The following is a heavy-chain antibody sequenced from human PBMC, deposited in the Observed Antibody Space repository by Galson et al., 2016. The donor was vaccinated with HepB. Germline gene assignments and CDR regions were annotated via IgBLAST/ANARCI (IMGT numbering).Heavy chain of an antibody. Sequence: SLRLSCAASEFTFSSYAMHWVRQAPGKGLEWVAVISYDGSNKHYADSVKGRFTISRDNSKNTLYLQMNSLRAEDTALYYCARDMVNKARDYYYGMAVWGQGTTVTVSS. D-gene: IGHD3-10*01. CDR2: ISYDGSNK. J-gene: IGHJ6*02. CDR1: EFTFSSYA. V-gene: IGHV3-30-3*01. CDR3: ARDMVNKARDYYYGMAV.